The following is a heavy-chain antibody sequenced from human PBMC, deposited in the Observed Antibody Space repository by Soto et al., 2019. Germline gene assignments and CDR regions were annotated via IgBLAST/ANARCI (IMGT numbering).Heavy chain of an antibody. Sequence: QVQLVESGGGVVQPGRSLRLSCAASGFTFSSYGMHWVRQAPGKGLEWVAVISYDGSNKYYADSVKGRFTISRDNSKNTLYLQMNSLRAEDTAVYYCAKDRGSPSGMDVWGQGTTVTVSS. D-gene: IGHD3-10*01. J-gene: IGHJ6*02. V-gene: IGHV3-30*18. CDR2: ISYDGSNK. CDR3: AKDRGSPSGMDV. CDR1: GFTFSSYG.